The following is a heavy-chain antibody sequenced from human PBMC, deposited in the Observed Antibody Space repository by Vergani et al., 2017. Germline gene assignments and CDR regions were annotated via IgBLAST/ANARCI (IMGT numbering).Heavy chain of an antibody. V-gene: IGHV4-61*10. J-gene: IGHJ1*01. CDR1: GGSVSSGSYY. Sequence: QVQLQESVPGLVKPSETLSLTCTVSGGSVSSGSYYWSWIRQPAGQVLEWIGYIYYSGSTNYNPSLKIRVTISVDTSKNQFSLKLSSVTAADTAVYYCAXGLNIFGVMRGTSGYFQHWGQGTLVTVSS. CDR3: AXGLNIFGVMRGTSGYFQH. D-gene: IGHD3-3*02. CDR2: IYYSGST.